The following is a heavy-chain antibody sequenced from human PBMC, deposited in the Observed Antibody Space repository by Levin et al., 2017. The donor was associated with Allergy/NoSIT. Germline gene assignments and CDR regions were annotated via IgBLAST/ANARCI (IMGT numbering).Heavy chain of an antibody. J-gene: IGHJ4*02. CDR1: GFTFSDYW. D-gene: IGHD5-12*01. V-gene: IGHV3-74*01. CDR3: VRVMGYDFVY. Sequence: GGSLRLSCAASGFTFSDYWMHWVRQVPGKGLVWVSRINSDGSSTNYADSVKGRFTISRDNSRNSLYLQMNSLKAEDTAVYYCVRVMGYDFVYWGQGTLVTVSS. CDR2: INSDGSST.